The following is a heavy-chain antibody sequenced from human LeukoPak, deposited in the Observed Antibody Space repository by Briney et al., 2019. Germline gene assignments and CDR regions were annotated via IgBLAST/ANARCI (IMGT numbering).Heavy chain of an antibody. D-gene: IGHD4-23*01. Sequence: GGSLRLSCAASGFTFSSYWMSWVRQAPGKGLEWLAIISYDGDKESYADSVKGRFTISRDNSKNTLHLQMNTLTTEDTAVYYCAKRRLEDSGTYGGGFDFWGQGTMVTVSS. CDR3: AKRRLEDSGTYGGGFDF. V-gene: IGHV3-30*18. J-gene: IGHJ3*01. CDR1: GFTFSSYW. CDR2: ISYDGDKE.